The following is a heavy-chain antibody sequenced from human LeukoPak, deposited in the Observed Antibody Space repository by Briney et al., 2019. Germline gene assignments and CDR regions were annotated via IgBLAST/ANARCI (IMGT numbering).Heavy chain of an antibody. J-gene: IGHJ6*03. CDR1: GYTFTGYY. CDR3: ARDSWEDYYYYYMDV. CDR2: INPNSGGT. D-gene: IGHD1-26*01. V-gene: IGHV1-2*02. Sequence: GASVKVSCKASGYTFTGYYMHWVRQAPGQGLEWMGWINPNSGGTNYAQKSQGRVTMTRDTSISTAYMELSRLRSDDTAVYYCARDSWEDYYYYYMDVWGKGTTVTVSS.